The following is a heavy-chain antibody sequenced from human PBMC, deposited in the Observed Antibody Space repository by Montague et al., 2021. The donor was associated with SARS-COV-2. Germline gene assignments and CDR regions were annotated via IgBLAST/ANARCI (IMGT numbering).Heavy chain of an antibody. CDR1: GFSFSTYN. CDR3: SVYTAVV. CDR2: MSAGGNTR. J-gene: IGHJ3*01. V-gene: IGHV3-48*03. D-gene: IGHD5-18*01. Sequence: SLTLSCAGTGFSFSTYNTNLLRQAPGKGLEWISHMSAGGNTRYYADSVKGRFTVSRDNAKNSLYLQMDSLRAEDTAVYYCSVYTAVVLGQGTMVTVSS.